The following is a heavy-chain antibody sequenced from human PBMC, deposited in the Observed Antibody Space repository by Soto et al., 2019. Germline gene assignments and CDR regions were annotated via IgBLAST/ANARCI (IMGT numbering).Heavy chain of an antibody. D-gene: IGHD3-16*01. Sequence: QVQLQQWGAGLLKPSETLSLTCAVYGGSFSGYYWSWIRQPTGKGLEWIGEINHSGSTNYNPSLKSRVTISVDTSKNQFSLKLSSVTAADTAVYYCARIAGRMITFGGVSRYFDYWGQGTLVTVSS. J-gene: IGHJ4*02. CDR1: GGSFSGYY. V-gene: IGHV4-34*01. CDR3: ARIAGRMITFGGVSRYFDY. CDR2: INHSGST.